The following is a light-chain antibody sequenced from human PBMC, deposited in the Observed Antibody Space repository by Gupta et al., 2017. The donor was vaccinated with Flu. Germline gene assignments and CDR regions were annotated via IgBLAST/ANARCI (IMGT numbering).Light chain of an antibody. CDR1: QSVSSN. Sequence: GERATLSCRASQSVSSNLAWYQQKPGQAPRLLIFVASTRATGVPARFSGSGSGTEFTLTISSLQSEDFAAYYCQQYTSWPPAFGQGTKVEI. CDR3: QQYTSWPPA. CDR2: VAS. V-gene: IGKV3-15*01. J-gene: IGKJ1*01.